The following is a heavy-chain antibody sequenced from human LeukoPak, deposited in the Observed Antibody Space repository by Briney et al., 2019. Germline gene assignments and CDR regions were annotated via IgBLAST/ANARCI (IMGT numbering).Heavy chain of an antibody. D-gene: IGHD5-18*01. V-gene: IGHV4-38-2*01. CDR2: IYHSGST. CDR1: GFSISSGYY. Sequence: SETLSLTCAVSGFSISSGYYWGWIRPPPGKGLEWIGSIYHSGSTYYNPSLKSRVTISVDTSKNQFSLKLSSVTAADTAVYYCASYTGYSYGRSVYWGRGTLVTVSS. J-gene: IGHJ4*02. CDR3: ASYTGYSYGRSVY.